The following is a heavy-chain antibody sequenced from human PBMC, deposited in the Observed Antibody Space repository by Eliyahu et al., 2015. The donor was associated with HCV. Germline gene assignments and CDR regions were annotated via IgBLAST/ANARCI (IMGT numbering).Heavy chain of an antibody. CDR1: GFXLSNARMG. CDR3: ARNGLTGTTVAFDI. CDR2: IFSNDEK. Sequence: QVTLKESGPVLVKPTETLTLTCTVSGFXLSNARMGVSWIRXPPGKALEWLAXIFSNDEKSYSTSLKSRLTISKDTSKSQVVLTMTNMDPVDTATYYCARNGLTGTTVAFDIWGQGTMVTVSS. V-gene: IGHV2-26*01. J-gene: IGHJ3*02. D-gene: IGHD1-7*01.